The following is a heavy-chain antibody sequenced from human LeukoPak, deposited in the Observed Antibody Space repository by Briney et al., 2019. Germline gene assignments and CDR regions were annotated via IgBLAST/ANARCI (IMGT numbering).Heavy chain of an antibody. V-gene: IGHV4-59*01. J-gene: IGHJ4*02. CDR3: ARASWVAGTLFDY. CDR2: IYYSGST. Sequence: SETLSLTCTVSGGSISSYYWSWIRQPPGKGLEWIGYIYYSGSTNYNPSLKSRVTISVDTSKNQFSLKLSSVTAADTAVYYCARASWVAGTLFDYWGQGTLVTVSS. D-gene: IGHD2-15*01. CDR1: GGSISSYY.